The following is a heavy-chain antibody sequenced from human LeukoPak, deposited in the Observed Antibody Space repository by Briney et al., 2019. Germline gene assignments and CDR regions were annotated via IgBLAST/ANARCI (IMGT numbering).Heavy chain of an antibody. V-gene: IGHV3-30*02. CDR3: ATERSRYFDS. J-gene: IGHJ4*02. Sequence: GSLRLSCAASGFTFSSYGMHWVRQAPGKGLEWVAFIRYDGSNKYYADSVKGRFTISRDNSKNTLYLQMNSLRPEDTAVYYCATERSRYFDSWGQGILVTVSS. CDR1: GFTFSSYG. CDR2: IRYDGSNK. D-gene: IGHD6-6*01.